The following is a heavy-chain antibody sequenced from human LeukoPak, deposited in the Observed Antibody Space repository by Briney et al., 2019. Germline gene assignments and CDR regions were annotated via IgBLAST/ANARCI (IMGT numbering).Heavy chain of an antibody. Sequence: GGSLRLSCAASGFTFSSYGMHWVRQAPGKGLEWVAVVSYDGSNKYYADSGKGRFTISRDNSKNTLYLQMNSLRAEDTAVYYCAKWALGGYYEISGPEPHNWSDPWAQEPLATVPS. CDR2: VSYDGSNK. V-gene: IGHV3-30*18. D-gene: IGHD3-22*01. CDR3: AKWALGGYYEISGPEPHNWSDP. J-gene: IGHJ5*02. CDR1: GFTFSSYG.